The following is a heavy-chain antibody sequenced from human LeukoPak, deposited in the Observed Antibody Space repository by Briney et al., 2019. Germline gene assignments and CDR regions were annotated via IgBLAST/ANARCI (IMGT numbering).Heavy chain of an antibody. CDR3: ARDAYPYASDS. CDR2: MKQDGSLI. Sequence: GGSLRLSCAASGFTFSDYWMTWLRQAPGRGLEWVANMKQDGSLIDYVDSVKGRFTISRDNAKNLLYLQMDSLRADDTAVCYCARDAYPYASDSWGQGTLVTISS. V-gene: IGHV3-7*01. CDR1: GFTFSDYW. D-gene: IGHD2-2*01. J-gene: IGHJ1*01.